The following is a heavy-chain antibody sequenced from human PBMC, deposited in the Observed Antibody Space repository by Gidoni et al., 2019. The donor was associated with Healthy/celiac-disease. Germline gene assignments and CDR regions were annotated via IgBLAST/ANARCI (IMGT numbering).Heavy chain of an antibody. CDR1: GGPFSSYA. CDR3: ARDRSSSAQINWFDP. Sequence: QVQLVQSGAEVKKPGSSVKVSCKASGGPFSSYAISWVRQAPGQGLEWMGRIIPILGIANYAQKFQGRVTITADKSTSTAYMELSSLRSEDTAVYYCARDRSSSAQINWFDPWGQGTLVTVSS. D-gene: IGHD6-6*01. V-gene: IGHV1-69*09. CDR2: IIPILGIA. J-gene: IGHJ5*02.